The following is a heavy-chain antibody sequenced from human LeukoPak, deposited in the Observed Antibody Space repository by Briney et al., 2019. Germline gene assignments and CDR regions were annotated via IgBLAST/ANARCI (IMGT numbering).Heavy chain of an antibody. V-gene: IGHV4-39*01. J-gene: IGHJ4*02. Sequence: PSETLSLTCTVSGASISNPDCYWGWIRQPPGKGLEWIGSVDYSGGAYYNPSLNGRVTIAVDTSSDQVSLNLNSVTAADTAVYYCARRSNKGRYSYITNDFWGQGTLVTVSS. D-gene: IGHD5-18*01. CDR3: ARRSNKGRYSYITNDF. CDR1: GASISNPDCY. CDR2: VDYSGGA.